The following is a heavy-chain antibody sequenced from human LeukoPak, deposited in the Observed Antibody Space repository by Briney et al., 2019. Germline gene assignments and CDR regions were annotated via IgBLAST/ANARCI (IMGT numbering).Heavy chain of an antibody. V-gene: IGHV3-21*06. Sequence: ETGGSLRLXCTTSGLTFSTSGFNWVRQAPGKGLEWVASIGPTGFDRYHADSIKGRFTISRDNANNFLYLQMDSLRAEDTAVYYCATETNGRHYDYWGQGTLLTVSS. CDR2: IGPTGFDR. CDR1: GLTFSTSG. J-gene: IGHJ4*02. CDR3: ATETNGRHYDY. D-gene: IGHD1-14*01.